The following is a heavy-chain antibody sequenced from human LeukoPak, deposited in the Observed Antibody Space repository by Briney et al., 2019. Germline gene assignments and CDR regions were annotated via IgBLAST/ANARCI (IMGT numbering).Heavy chain of an antibody. CDR3: ARDGGYSYGYTLLIDH. Sequence: TGGSLRLSCAASGFKFTTYSMNWVRQAPGKGLEWVSHIGSSCRTMFYADSVKGRFTISRDNAKNSLFLQMNSLRDEDTAVYYCARDGGYSYGYTLLIDHWGQGTLFTVSS. CDR1: GFKFTTYS. CDR2: IGSSCRTM. V-gene: IGHV3-48*02. D-gene: IGHD5-18*01. J-gene: IGHJ4*02.